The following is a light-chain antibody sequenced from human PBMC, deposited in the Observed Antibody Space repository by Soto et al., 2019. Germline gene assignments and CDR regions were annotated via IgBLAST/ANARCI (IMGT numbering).Light chain of an antibody. CDR3: QQYKYYWT. V-gene: IGKV1-5*03. Sequence: DIAMTQSPSTVSVSVGDSVTITCRASQTVNKYLAWYHQKHGKTPKLLIHEASTLQTGVPSRFAGSGSGTEFTLTISGLQPDYFGIDFCQQYKYYWTFGQGTKVEVK. CDR1: QTVNKY. CDR2: EAS. J-gene: IGKJ1*01.